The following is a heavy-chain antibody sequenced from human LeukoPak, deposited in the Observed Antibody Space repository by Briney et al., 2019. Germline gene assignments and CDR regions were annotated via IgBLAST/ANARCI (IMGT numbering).Heavy chain of an antibody. D-gene: IGHD4/OR15-4a*01. CDR2: IYTSRST. Sequence: TSETLSLTCTVSGGSISSYYWSWIRQPAGKGLEWIGRIYTSRSTNYNPSLKSRVTMSVDTSKNQFSLKLSSVTAADTAVYYCARSYGALTPYYYYYGMDVWGQGTTVTVSS. CDR1: GGSISSYY. CDR3: ARSYGALTPYYYYYGMDV. V-gene: IGHV4-4*07. J-gene: IGHJ6*02.